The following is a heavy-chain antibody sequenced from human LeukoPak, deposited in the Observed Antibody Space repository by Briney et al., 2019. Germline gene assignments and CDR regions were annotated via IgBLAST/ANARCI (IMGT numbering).Heavy chain of an antibody. D-gene: IGHD3-9*01. V-gene: IGHV4-59*10. CDR3: ARGDILTGYTLDY. Sequence: SETLSLTCAVYGGSFSGYYWNWIRQPAGKGLEWIGRIYTSGSTNYNPSLKSRVTMSVDTSKNQFSLKLSSVTATDTAVYYCARGDILTGYTLDYWGQGTLVTVSS. CDR1: GGSFSGYY. J-gene: IGHJ4*02. CDR2: IYTSGST.